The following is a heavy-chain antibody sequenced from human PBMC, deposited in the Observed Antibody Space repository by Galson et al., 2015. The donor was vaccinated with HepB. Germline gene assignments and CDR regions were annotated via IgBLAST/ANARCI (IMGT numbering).Heavy chain of an antibody. D-gene: IGHD2-15*01. Sequence: SLRLSCAASGFSFTRYAMTWVRQAPGKGLEWVSSITSSGGNSYYTDSVKGRLTVSRNDSKNTLLLQLNSLRAEDTAMYFCAKDGIMVANNPYHFHNWGQETLVT. CDR1: GFSFTRYA. CDR3: AKDGIMVANNPYHFHN. V-gene: IGHV3-23*01. J-gene: IGHJ4*02. CDR2: ITSSGGNS.